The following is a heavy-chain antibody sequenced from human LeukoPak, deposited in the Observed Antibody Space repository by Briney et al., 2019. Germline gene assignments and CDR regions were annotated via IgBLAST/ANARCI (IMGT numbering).Heavy chain of an antibody. V-gene: IGHV4-39*01. Sequence: SETLSLTCTVSGGSISSSSYYWGWIRQPPGKGLEWIGSIYYSGSTYYNPSLKSRVTISVDTSKNQFSLKLSSVTAADTAVYYCASRRWSHDSHAFDIWGQGTMVTVSS. J-gene: IGHJ3*02. CDR1: GGSISSSSYY. CDR2: IYYSGST. CDR3: ASRRWSHDSHAFDI. D-gene: IGHD6-13*01.